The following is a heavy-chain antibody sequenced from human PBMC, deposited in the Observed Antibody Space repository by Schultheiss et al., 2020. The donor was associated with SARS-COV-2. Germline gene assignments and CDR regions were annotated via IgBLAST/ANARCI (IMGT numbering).Heavy chain of an antibody. CDR1: GFTFSSYS. V-gene: IGHV3-21*01. CDR2: ISSSSSYI. Sequence: GGSLRLSCAASGFTFSSYSMNWVRQAPGKGLEWVSSISSSSSYIYYADSVKGRFTISRDNAKNSLYLQMNSLRAEDTAVYYCARDLVEGSGWYVYYYYYGMDVWGQGTTVTVSS. D-gene: IGHD6-19*01. CDR3: ARDLVEGSGWYVYYYYYGMDV. J-gene: IGHJ6*02.